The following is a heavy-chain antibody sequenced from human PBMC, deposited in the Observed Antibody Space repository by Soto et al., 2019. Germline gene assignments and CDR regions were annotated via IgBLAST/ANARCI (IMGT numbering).Heavy chain of an antibody. Sequence: GASVKVSCKASGGTFSSYAISWVRQAPGQGLEWMGGIIPIFGTANYAQKLQGRVTMTTDTSTSTAYMELRSLRSDDTAVYYCARDIVVVVAATTSRWFDPWGQGTLVTVSS. V-gene: IGHV1-69*05. CDR1: GGTFSSYA. J-gene: IGHJ5*02. CDR2: IIPIFGTA. D-gene: IGHD2-15*01. CDR3: ARDIVVVVAATTSRWFDP.